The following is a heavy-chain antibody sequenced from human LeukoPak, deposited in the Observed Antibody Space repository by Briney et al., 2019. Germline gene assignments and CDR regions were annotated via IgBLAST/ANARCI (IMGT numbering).Heavy chain of an antibody. CDR2: ITSSAGST. J-gene: IGHJ3*02. Sequence: GGSLRLSCAASGFTFSSYAMSWVRQAPGRGLEWVSAITSSAGSTYYADSVKGRFTISRDNSKNTLYLQMSSLRAEDTAVYYCAKSRGYVVDAFDIWGQGTMVTVSS. V-gene: IGHV3-23*01. CDR3: AKSRGYVVDAFDI. CDR1: GFTFSSYA. D-gene: IGHD5-12*01.